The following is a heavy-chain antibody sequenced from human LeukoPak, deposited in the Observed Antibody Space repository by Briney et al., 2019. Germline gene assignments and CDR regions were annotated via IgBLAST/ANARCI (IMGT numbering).Heavy chain of an antibody. V-gene: IGHV3-23*01. CDR2: FSGSGGST. CDR1: GFTFSSYA. D-gene: IGHD1-26*01. CDR3: AKDNSGSYYYYYYMDV. Sequence: GGSLRLSCAASGFTFSSYAMSWVRQAPGKGLEWVSAFSGSGGSTYYADSVKGRFTISRDNSKNTLYLQMNSLRAEDTAVYYCAKDNSGSYYYYYYMDVWGKGTTVTVSS. J-gene: IGHJ6*03.